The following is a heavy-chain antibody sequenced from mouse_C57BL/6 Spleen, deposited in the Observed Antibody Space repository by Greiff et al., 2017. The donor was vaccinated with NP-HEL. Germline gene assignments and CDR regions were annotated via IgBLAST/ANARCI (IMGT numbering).Heavy chain of an antibody. V-gene: IGHV1-53*01. CDR3: ARAGWLLGGAMDY. CDR2: INPSNGGT. J-gene: IGHJ4*01. D-gene: IGHD2-3*01. Sequence: VQLQQSGTELVKPGASVKLSCKASGYTFTSYWMHWVKQRPGQGLEWIGNINPSNGGTNYNEKFKSKATLTVDKSSSTAYMQLSSLTSEDSAVYYCARAGWLLGGAMDYWGQGTSVTVSS. CDR1: GYTFTSYW.